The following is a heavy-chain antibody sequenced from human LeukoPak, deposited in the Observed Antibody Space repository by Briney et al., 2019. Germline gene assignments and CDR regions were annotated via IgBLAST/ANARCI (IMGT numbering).Heavy chain of an antibody. Sequence: GASVKVSCKASGDTGTFSSFAINWLRQAPGQGLERMGGIIPIFGTSNYAHKFQGRVTITADESTSTVYMELSSLRSDDTAIYYCAFEGYNYGYNWGQGTLVTVSS. D-gene: IGHD5-18*01. CDR3: AFEGYNYGYN. V-gene: IGHV1-69*13. CDR2: IIPIFGTS. CDR1: GDTGTFSSFA. J-gene: IGHJ4*02.